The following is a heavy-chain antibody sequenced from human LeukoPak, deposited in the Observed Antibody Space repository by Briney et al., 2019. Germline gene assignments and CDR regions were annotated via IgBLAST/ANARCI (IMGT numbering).Heavy chain of an antibody. CDR2: IYYSGST. CDR3: ARVYNWNSSGLGAPRD. D-gene: IGHD1-7*01. Sequence: PSETLSLTCTVSGGSISSYYWSWIRQPPGKGLEWIGYIYYSGSTYYNPSLKSRVTISVDTSKNQFSLKLSSVTAADTAVYYCARVYNWNSSGLGAPRDWGRGTLVTVSS. J-gene: IGHJ4*02. V-gene: IGHV4-59*08. CDR1: GGSISSYY.